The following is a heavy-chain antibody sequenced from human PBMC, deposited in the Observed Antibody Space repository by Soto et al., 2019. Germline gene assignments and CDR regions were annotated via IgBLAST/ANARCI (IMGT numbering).Heavy chain of an antibody. Sequence: QVQLVQSGAEVKKPRASVKVSCKASGYTFTSYGISWVRQAPGQGLEWMGWISAYNGNTNYAQKLQGRVTMTTDTTTSTAYMELRSLRSDDTAVYYCASIIIAAAGTSFFDYWGQGTLVTVSS. CDR2: ISAYNGNT. J-gene: IGHJ4*02. V-gene: IGHV1-18*01. D-gene: IGHD6-13*01. CDR3: ASIIIAAAGTSFFDY. CDR1: GYTFTSYG.